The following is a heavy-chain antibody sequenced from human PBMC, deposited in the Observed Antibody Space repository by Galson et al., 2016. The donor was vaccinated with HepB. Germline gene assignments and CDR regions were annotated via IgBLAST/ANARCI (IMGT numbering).Heavy chain of an antibody. CDR2: INSDGSST. V-gene: IGHV3-74*01. J-gene: IGHJ4*02. CDR3: ARVSSGSGSYNDY. CDR1: GFTFRSYW. D-gene: IGHD3-10*01. Sequence: SLRLSCAASGFTFRSYWVHWVRQAPGKGLVWVSRINSDGSSTTYADSVKGRFTISRDNAKNTLYLQMNSLRAEDTAVYYCARVSSGSGSYNDYWGQGTLVTVSS.